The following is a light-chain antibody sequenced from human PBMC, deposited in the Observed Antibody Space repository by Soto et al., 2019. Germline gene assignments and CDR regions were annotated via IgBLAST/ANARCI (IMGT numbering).Light chain of an antibody. Sequence: EIVLTQSPGTLSFSRGERATLSCRGSQSVTGNYLAWYQQKPGQAPRLLIYHASSRATGIPDRFSGSGSGTDFTLTISRLEPEDFAVYYCQQYGSSPRTFGQGTRLEIK. V-gene: IGKV3-20*01. J-gene: IGKJ5*01. CDR3: QQYGSSPRT. CDR1: QSVTGNY. CDR2: HAS.